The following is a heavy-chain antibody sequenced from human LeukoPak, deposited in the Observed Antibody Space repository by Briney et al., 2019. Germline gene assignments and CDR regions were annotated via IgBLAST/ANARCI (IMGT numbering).Heavy chain of an antibody. J-gene: IGHJ4*02. V-gene: IGHV4-59*01. CDR2: IYYSGST. CDR3: ARGKTVTTSEGNLSRGSAGHYFDY. Sequence: SETLSLTCTVSGGSISSYYWSWIRQPPGKGLEWIGYIYYSGSTNYNPSLKSRVTISVDTSKNQFSLKLSSVTAADTAVYYCARGKTVTTSEGNLSRGSAGHYFDYWGQGTLVTVSS. D-gene: IGHD4-17*01. CDR1: GGSISSYY.